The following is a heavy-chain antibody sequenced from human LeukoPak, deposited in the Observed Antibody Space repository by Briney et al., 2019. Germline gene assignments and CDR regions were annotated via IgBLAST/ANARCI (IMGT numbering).Heavy chain of an antibody. J-gene: IGHJ4*02. V-gene: IGHV1-2*06. D-gene: IGHD3-16*02. Sequence: ASVKVSCKASGYTFTGYYMHWVRQAPGQGLEWMGRINPNSGGTNYAQKFQGRVTMTRDTSISTAYMELSRLRSDDTAVYYCARGRITFGGVIVIQYFDYWGQGTLVTVSS. CDR1: GYTFTGYY. CDR2: INPNSGGT. CDR3: ARGRITFGGVIVIQYFDY.